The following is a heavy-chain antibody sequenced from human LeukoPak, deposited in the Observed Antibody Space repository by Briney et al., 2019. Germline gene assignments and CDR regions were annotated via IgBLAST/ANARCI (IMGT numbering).Heavy chain of an antibody. J-gene: IGHJ4*02. CDR1: GGSPSAYW. Sequence: SETLSLTCAVYGGSPSAYWWSLIRHPPGKGLEWIGEINQSGSINYNPSLKSRVTISGDTSKNQFSLKLRSVTAADTAVYYCANVRGESYWGQGTLVTVSS. CDR3: ANVRGESY. CDR2: INQSGSI. V-gene: IGHV4-34*01. D-gene: IGHD2-21*01.